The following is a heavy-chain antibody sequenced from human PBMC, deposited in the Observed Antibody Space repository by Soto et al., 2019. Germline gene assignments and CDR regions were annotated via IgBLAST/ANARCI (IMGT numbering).Heavy chain of an antibody. V-gene: IGHV4-30-4*01. CDR1: GRSISSGNFY. D-gene: IGHD1-26*01. CDR2: IYFSGST. J-gene: IGHJ4*02. CDR3: AHDSHGGNTYFDL. Sequence: VQLQESGPGLVRPSETLSLTCTVSGRSISSGNFYWSWIRQPPGKGLEWIGYIYFSGSTYYSPSLKSRLTISLNTSKNQFSLKLSSVTAADTAVYYCAHDSHGGNTYFDLWGQGALVTVSS.